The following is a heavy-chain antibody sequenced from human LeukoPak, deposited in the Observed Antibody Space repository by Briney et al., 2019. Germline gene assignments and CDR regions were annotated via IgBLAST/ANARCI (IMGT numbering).Heavy chain of an antibody. CDR1: GYTFTGYY. V-gene: IGHV1-2*02. J-gene: IGHJ5*02. D-gene: IGHD2-2*01. CDR3: ARDRAAKGYCSSTSCS. CDR2: INPNSGGT. Sequence: ASVKVSCKASGYTFTGYYMHWVRQAPGQGLEWMGWINPNSGGTNYAQKFQGRVTMTRDTSISTAYMELSRLRSDDTAVYYCARDRAAKGYCSSTSCSWGQGTLVTVSS.